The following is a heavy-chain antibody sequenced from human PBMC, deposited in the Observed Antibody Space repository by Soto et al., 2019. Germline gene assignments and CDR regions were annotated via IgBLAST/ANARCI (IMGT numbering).Heavy chain of an antibody. Sequence: QVQLVESGGGVVQPGRSLRLSGAASGFTFSSYGMHWVRQAPGKGLEWVAVISYDGSNKYYADSVKGRFTISRDNSKNTLYLQMNSLRAEDTAVYYCAKTSNAAFDIWGQGTMVTVSS. CDR2: ISYDGSNK. V-gene: IGHV3-30*18. CDR3: AKTSNAAFDI. CDR1: GFTFSSYG. J-gene: IGHJ3*02.